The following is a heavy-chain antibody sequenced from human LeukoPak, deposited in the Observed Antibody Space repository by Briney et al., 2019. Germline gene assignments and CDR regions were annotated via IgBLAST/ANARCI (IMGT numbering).Heavy chain of an antibody. J-gene: IGHJ6*03. Sequence: GSSVKVSCKASGGTFSSYAISWVRQAPGQGLEWMGGIIPMFGTANYAQKFHDRVTITTDESTSTAYMELSSLRSEETAVYYCARGNKRISMVRGVSYYYYYHMDVWGKGTTVTVSS. CDR1: GGTFSSYA. V-gene: IGHV1-69*05. D-gene: IGHD3-10*01. CDR3: ARGNKRISMVRGVSYYYYYHMDV. CDR2: IIPMFGTA.